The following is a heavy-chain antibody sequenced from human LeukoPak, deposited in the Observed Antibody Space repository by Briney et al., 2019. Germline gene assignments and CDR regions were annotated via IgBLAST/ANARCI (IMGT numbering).Heavy chain of an antibody. Sequence: GGSLRLSCAASGFIVSSNYMSWVRQAPGKGLEWVSVIYSGGSTYYADSVKGRFTISRDNSKNTLYLQMNSLRAEDTAVYYCAREDGFGDFDYWGQGTLVTVSS. CDR2: IYSGGST. D-gene: IGHD3-10*01. CDR1: GFIVSSNY. V-gene: IGHV3-53*01. J-gene: IGHJ4*02. CDR3: AREDGFGDFDY.